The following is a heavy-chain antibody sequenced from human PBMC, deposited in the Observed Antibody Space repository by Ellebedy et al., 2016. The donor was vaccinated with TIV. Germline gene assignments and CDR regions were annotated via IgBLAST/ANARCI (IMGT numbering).Heavy chain of an antibody. D-gene: IGHD3-9*01. CDR2: ISSSSSYI. J-gene: IGHJ4*02. CDR1: GFTFSSYS. CDR3: AKEGGGDILTGWGYYFDY. V-gene: IGHV3-21*01. Sequence: GGSLRLXXAASGFTFSSYSMNWVRQAPGKGLEWVSSISSSSSYIYYADSVKGRFTISRDNAKNSLYLQMNSLRAEDTAVYYCAKEGGGDILTGWGYYFDYWGQGTLVTVSS.